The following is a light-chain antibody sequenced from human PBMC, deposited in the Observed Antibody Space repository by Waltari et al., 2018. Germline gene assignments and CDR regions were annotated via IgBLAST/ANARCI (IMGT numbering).Light chain of an antibody. CDR3: QQYDNWPPLT. J-gene: IGKJ4*01. CDR2: DTS. Sequence: EIVMTQSPATLSVSPGERATLSCRASQSVSSSLAWYQQKPGQAPRLLIYDTSTRAIGIPARFSGSGSGTYFTLTISSLQSEDFAVYYCQQYDNWPPLTFGGGTKVEIK. CDR1: QSVSSS. V-gene: IGKV3-15*01.